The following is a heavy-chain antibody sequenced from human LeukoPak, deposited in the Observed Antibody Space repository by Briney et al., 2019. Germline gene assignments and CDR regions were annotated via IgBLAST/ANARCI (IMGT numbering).Heavy chain of an antibody. V-gene: IGHV3-7*01. D-gene: IGHD6-6*01. Sequence: GGSLRLSCAASGFTFSSYWMSWVRQAPGKGLEWVANIKKDGSEKYYVDSVKGRFTISRDNAKNSLSLQMNSLRAEDSAVYYCAKGTVAGRQRAPPKEWFDPWGQGTLVTVSS. CDR3: AKGTVAGRQRAPPKEWFDP. CDR1: GFTFSSYW. J-gene: IGHJ5*02. CDR2: IKKDGSEK.